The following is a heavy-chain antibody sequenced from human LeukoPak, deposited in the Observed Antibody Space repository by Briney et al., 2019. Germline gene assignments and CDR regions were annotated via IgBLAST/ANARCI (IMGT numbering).Heavy chain of an antibody. CDR3: ARGASSYYDSSDYFDY. V-gene: IGHV1-18*01. CDR2: ISAYNGNT. D-gene: IGHD3-22*01. J-gene: IGHJ4*02. CDR1: GCTFTSYG. Sequence: ASVKVSCKASGCTFTSYGISWVRQAPGQGLEWMGWISAYNGNTNYAQKLQGRVTMTTDTSTSTAYMELRSLRSDDTAVYYCARGASSYYDSSDYFDYWGQGTLVTVSS.